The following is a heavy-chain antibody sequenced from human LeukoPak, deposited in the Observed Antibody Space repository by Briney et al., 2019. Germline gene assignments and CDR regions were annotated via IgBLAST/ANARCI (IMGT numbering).Heavy chain of an antibody. CDR1: GGSISSSSYY. J-gene: IGHJ6*02. V-gene: IGHV4-39*01. CDR3: ARQVLVPAPYYYYGMDV. Sequence: SETLSLTCTVSGGSISSSSYYWGWIRQPPGKGLEWIGSIYYSGSTYYNPPLKSRVTISVDTSKSQFSLRLSSVTAADTAVYYCARQVLVPAPYYYYGMDVWGQGTTVTVSS. CDR2: IYYSGST. D-gene: IGHD2-2*01.